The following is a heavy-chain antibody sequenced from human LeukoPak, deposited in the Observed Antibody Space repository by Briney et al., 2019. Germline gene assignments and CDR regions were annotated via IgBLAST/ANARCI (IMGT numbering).Heavy chain of an antibody. J-gene: IGHJ4*02. Sequence: GGSLRLSCEASGFTFSSFGMHWVRQAPGKGLEWVAFIRNDGSKKYYADSVKGRFTISRDNSKNTMYLQMKSLRAEETAFYYYSKGNGSSLDIDYWGQGTLVTVSS. D-gene: IGHD5-18*01. CDR2: IRNDGSKK. V-gene: IGHV3-30*02. CDR3: SKGNGSSLDIDY. CDR1: GFTFSSFG.